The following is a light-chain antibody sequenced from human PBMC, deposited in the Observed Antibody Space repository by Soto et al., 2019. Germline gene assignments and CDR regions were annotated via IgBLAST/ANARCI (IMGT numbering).Light chain of an antibody. CDR1: QSVSDK. J-gene: IGKJ2*01. CDR2: GAS. V-gene: IGKV3-15*01. CDR3: QQYKSWPYT. Sequence: EIVMTHSPATLSVSPWEIATLSCRASQSVSDKSAWYQQKPGQAPRLLIFGASTRATGIPARFSGSGSGTEFTLTISSLQSEDFAVYYCQQYKSWPYTFGQGTKVDIK.